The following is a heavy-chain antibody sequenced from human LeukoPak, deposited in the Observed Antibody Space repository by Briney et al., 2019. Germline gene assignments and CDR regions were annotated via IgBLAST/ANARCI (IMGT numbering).Heavy chain of an antibody. V-gene: IGHV4-59*08. CDR3: ARGSPDIVATFDY. CDR1: GGSISSYY. Sequence: SETLSLTCTVSGGSISSYYWSWIRQPPGKGLEWIGYIYYSGSTYYNPSLKSRVTISVDTSKNQFSLKLSSVTAADTAVYYCARGSPDIVATFDYWGQGTLVTVSS. D-gene: IGHD5-12*01. J-gene: IGHJ4*02. CDR2: IYYSGST.